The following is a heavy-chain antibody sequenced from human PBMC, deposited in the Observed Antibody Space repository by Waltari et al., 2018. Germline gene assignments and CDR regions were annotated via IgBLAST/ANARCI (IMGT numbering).Heavy chain of an antibody. V-gene: IGHV1-2*06. J-gene: IGHJ4*02. D-gene: IGHD1-7*01. Sequence: QVQLVQSGAEVKKPGASVKVSCKASGYTFTGYYMRWGRQAPGQGLEWMGRNNPNRGGTNYSQKFQGRVTMTRDTSISTAYMELSRLRSDDTAVYYCPCITGTTSSDYWGQGTLVTVSS. CDR2: NNPNRGGT. CDR1: GYTFTGYY. CDR3: PCITGTTSSDY.